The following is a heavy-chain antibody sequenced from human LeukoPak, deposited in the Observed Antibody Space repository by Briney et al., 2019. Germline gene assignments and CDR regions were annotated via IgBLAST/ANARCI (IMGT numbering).Heavy chain of an antibody. D-gene: IGHD3-10*01. CDR2: ISGSGGST. CDR1: GFTFSDCW. Sequence: PGGSLRLSCAASGFTFSDCWMHWVRQAPGKGLEWVSAISGSGGSTYYADSVKGRFTISRDNSKNTLYLQMNSLRAEDTAVYYCAKAPPSYYYGSGSYIYFDYWGQGTLVTVSS. J-gene: IGHJ4*02. V-gene: IGHV3-23*01. CDR3: AKAPPSYYYGSGSYIYFDY.